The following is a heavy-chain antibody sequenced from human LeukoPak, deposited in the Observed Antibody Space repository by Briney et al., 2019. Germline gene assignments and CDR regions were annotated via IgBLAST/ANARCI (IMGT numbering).Heavy chain of an antibody. V-gene: IGHV3-23*01. CDR3: AILPGYSSGWYEVNY. CDR2: ISGSGGST. D-gene: IGHD6-13*01. J-gene: IGHJ4*02. Sequence: PGGSLRLSCAASGFIFSSYAMSWVRQAPGRGVEWVSGISGSGGSTYYADSVKGRFTISRDNSRNTLYLQMNSPRAEDTAVYYWAILPGYSSGWYEVNYWGQGTLVTVSS. CDR1: GFIFSSYA.